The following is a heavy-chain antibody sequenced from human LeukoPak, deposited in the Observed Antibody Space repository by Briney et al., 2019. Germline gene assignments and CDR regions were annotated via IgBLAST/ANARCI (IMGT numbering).Heavy chain of an antibody. J-gene: IGHJ5*02. Sequence: ASVKVSCKASGYTFTSYAMNWVRQAPGQGLEWMGWINTNTGNPTYAQGFTGRFVFSLDTSVSTAYLQISSLKAEDTAVYYCARDRKPIVVVPAAKYNWFDPWGQGTLVTVSS. D-gene: IGHD2-2*01. V-gene: IGHV7-4-1*02. CDR3: ARDRKPIVVVPAAKYNWFDP. CDR2: INTNTGNP. CDR1: GYTFTSYA.